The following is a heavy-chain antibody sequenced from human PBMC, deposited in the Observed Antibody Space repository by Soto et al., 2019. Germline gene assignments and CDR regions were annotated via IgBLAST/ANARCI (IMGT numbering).Heavy chain of an antibody. CDR2: IFHTGTT. V-gene: IGHV4-38-2*02. CDR1: VGSISSGYH. CDR3: ARTDDVGYYPF. Sequence: QSLTCTVSVGSISSGYHWALIRQPPGMRLEWVASIFHTGTTYYNPSLTSRVTISVDTSKNQFSLKLTSVTDADSAVYYCARTDDVGYYPFWGQRTLLTVSS. D-gene: IGHD2-2*03. J-gene: IGHJ4*02.